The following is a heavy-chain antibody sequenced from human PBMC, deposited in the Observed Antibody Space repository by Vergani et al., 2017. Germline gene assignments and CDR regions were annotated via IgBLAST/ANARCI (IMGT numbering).Heavy chain of an antibody. CDR1: GYTFTAYY. CDR2: ISPDGFST. D-gene: IGHD6-13*01. CDR3: ARGAAAPLYYYYGMDV. V-gene: IGHV1-46*03. Sequence: QVQLVQSGAEVGKPGASVKISCKASGYTFTAYYIHWVRQAPEQGLEWVGVISPDGFSTFYAQKFQGRVTITRDTSTSTVYVEVTSLRSEDTAVYYCARGAAAPLYYYYGMDVWGQGTTVTVSS. J-gene: IGHJ6*02.